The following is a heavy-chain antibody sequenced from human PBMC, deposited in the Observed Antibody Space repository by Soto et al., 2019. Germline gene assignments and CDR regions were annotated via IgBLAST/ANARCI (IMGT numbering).Heavy chain of an antibody. J-gene: IGHJ4*02. D-gene: IGHD3-22*01. V-gene: IGHV1-2*04. CDR1: GYTFTCYY. CDR2: INPNSGGT. Sequence: ASVKVSCKASGYTFTCYYMHWVRQAPGQGLEWMGWINPNSGGTNYAQKFQGWVTMTRDTSISTAYMELSRLRSDDTAVYYCARERYYYDSSGYYYVGSDFDYWGQGTLVTVSS. CDR3: ARERYYYDSSGYYYVGSDFDY.